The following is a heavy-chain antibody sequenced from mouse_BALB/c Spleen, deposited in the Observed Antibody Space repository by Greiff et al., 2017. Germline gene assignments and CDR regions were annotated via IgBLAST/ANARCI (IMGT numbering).Heavy chain of an antibody. V-gene: IGHV2-9*02. CDR1: GFSLTSYG. D-gene: IGHD2-4*01. CDR2: IWAGGST. J-gene: IGHJ4*01. CDR3: AREEAMITRNAMDY. Sequence: VQLQQSGPGLVAPSQSLSITCTVSGFSLTSYGVHWVRQPPGKGLEWLGVIWAGGSTNYNSALMSRLSISKDNSKSQVFLKMNSLQTDDTAMYYCAREEAMITRNAMDYWGQGTSVTVSS.